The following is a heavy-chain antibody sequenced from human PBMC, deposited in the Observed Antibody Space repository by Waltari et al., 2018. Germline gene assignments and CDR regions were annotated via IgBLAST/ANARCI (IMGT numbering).Heavy chain of an antibody. D-gene: IGHD3-9*01. V-gene: IGHV3-48*01. CDR3: ARDLTHILTGPEGY. CDR2: ISSISSTI. J-gene: IGHJ4*02. Sequence: EVQLVESGGGLVQPGGSLRLSCAASGFTFSSYSMNWVRQAPGKGLEWVSYISSISSTIYYADSVKGRFTISRDNAKNSLYLQMNSLRAEDTAVYYCARDLTHILTGPEGYWGQGTLVTVSS. CDR1: GFTFSSYS.